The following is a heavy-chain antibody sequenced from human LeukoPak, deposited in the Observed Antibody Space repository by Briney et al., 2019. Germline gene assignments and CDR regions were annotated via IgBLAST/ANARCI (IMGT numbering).Heavy chain of an antibody. V-gene: IGHV3-23*01. J-gene: IGHJ4*02. D-gene: IGHD6-13*01. CDR2: ISGSGGST. CDR3: AKDLRQQLVSYYFDY. CDR1: GFTFDTYA. Sequence: GGSLRLSCAASGFTFDTYAMGWVRQAPGKGLEWVSAISGSGGSTSYADSVKGRFTISRDNSKNTLYLQMNSLRAEDTAIYYCAKDLRQQLVSYYFDYWGQGTLVTVSS.